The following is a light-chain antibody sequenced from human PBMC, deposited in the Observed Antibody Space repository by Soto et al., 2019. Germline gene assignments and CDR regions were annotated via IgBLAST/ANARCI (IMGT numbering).Light chain of an antibody. CDR3: TSYSRYRILV. CDR1: SSDIGGYKY. V-gene: IGLV2-14*01. Sequence: QSALTQPASVSGSLGQSITISCTGTSSDIGGYKYVSWYQQHPGKAPKLIIFEVSNRPSGVSDRFSGSNSVNTASLTISGLQAEDEADYYCTSYSRYRILVFGGGTK. J-gene: IGLJ3*02. CDR2: EVS.